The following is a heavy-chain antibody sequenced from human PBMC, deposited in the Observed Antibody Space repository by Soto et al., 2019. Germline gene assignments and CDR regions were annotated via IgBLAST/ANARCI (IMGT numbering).Heavy chain of an antibody. V-gene: IGHV1-46*02. J-gene: IGHJ6*02. CDR3: ARDWPDTYCGGDCPLGYYYHGMDV. CDR2: INPSNGFT. Sequence: QVQLVQSGAELKKPGASVSLSCKASGFSFNIYYIHWVRQSPGEGLQWMGVINPSNGFTSYQQKFQGRVSMTADMSTTTVYLELSRLKSDDTAVYFCARDWPDTYCGGDCPLGYYYHGMDVWGQGTAVTVSS. CDR1: GFSFNIYY. D-gene: IGHD2-21*02.